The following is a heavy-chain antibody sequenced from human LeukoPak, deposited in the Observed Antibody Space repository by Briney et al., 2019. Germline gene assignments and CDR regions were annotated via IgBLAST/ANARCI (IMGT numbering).Heavy chain of an antibody. CDR3: ARDWGCTDTRCYLGMDV. CDR2: IYSGGST. CDR1: GFTVSSNY. D-gene: IGHD2-2*01. J-gene: IGHJ6*02. Sequence: GGSLRLSCAASGFTVSSNYMNWVRQAPGKGLEWVSVIYSGGSTYYADSVKGRFTISRDNSKNTLYLQMNSLRAEDRAVYYCARDWGCTDTRCYLGMDVWGQGTTVTVSS. V-gene: IGHV3-66*01.